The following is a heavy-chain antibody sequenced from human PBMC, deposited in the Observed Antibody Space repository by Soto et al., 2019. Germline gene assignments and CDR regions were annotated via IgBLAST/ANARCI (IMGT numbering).Heavy chain of an antibody. D-gene: IGHD1-1*01. CDR2: ISGRTGST. J-gene: IGHJ4*02. CDR1: GFTFSSYA. Sequence: EVQVLESGGGLVQPGGSLRLSCAASGFTFSSYAMSWVRQAPGKGLEWVSAISGRTGSTSYADSVKGRFTISRDNSRNMLYLQMNSLRAEDTAVYYCGVQYDYWGQGTLVTVSS. CDR3: GVQYDY. V-gene: IGHV3-23*01.